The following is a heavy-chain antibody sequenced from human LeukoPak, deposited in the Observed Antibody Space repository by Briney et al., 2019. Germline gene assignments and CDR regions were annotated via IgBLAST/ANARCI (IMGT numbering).Heavy chain of an antibody. V-gene: IGHV4-4*02. Sequence: SETLSLTCAVSGGSISSSNWWSWVRQPPGKGLEWIGEIYHSGSTNYNPSLKSRVTISVDKSKNQFSLKLSSVTAADTAVYYCARDEWHCSGGSCYSANGWGQGTLVTVSS. CDR3: ARDEWHCSGGSCYSANG. D-gene: IGHD2-15*01. CDR2: IYHSGST. CDR1: GGSISSSNW. J-gene: IGHJ4*02.